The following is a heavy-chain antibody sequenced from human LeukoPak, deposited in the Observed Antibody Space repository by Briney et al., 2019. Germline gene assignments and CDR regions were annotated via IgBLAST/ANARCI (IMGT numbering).Heavy chain of an antibody. CDR2: ITAYNGNR. CDR3: ARAGSSTWDMSDY. CDR1: GYSFTTYG. Sequence: ASVKVSCKDSGYSFTTYGISWVRQAPGQGLEWMGWITAYNGNRNYAQKVQDRVTMTTDTSTTTAYMELRSLRSEDTAVYYCARAGSSTWDMSDYWGQGTLVTVSS. V-gene: IGHV1-18*01. J-gene: IGHJ4*02. D-gene: IGHD6-13*01.